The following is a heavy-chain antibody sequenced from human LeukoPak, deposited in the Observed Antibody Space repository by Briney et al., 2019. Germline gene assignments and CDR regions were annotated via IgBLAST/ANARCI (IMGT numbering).Heavy chain of an antibody. CDR1: GYIFTKYV. Sequence: ASVKASCKASGYIFTKYVVLRVHQAPGQRPEWMGWIKAGNGDTKYSQNFKDRLTITRDTSASTVYMELSSLTSEDTALYYCAIDDCGDTYYPVEYWGQGTLVTVSS. V-gene: IGHV1-3*01. CDR3: AIDDCGDTYYPVEY. D-gene: IGHD2-21*01. J-gene: IGHJ4*02. CDR2: IKAGNGDT.